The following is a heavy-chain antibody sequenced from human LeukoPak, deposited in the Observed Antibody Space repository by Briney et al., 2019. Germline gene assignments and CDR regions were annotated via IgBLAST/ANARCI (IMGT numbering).Heavy chain of an antibody. D-gene: IGHD4-17*01. CDR2: ISSSSSYI. CDR1: GFTFSSYS. V-gene: IGHV3-21*01. Sequence: GGSLRLSCAASGFTFSSYSMNWVRQAPGKGLEWVSSISSSSSYIYYADSVKGRFTISRDNAKNSLYLQMNSLRAEDTAVYYCARVFGGAVTTYFSFDYWGQGTLVTVSS. J-gene: IGHJ4*02. CDR3: ARVFGGAVTTYFSFDY.